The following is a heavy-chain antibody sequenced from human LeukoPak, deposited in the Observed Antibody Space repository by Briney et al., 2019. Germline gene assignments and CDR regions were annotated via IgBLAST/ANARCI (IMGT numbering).Heavy chain of an antibody. CDR3: AKLNPSGGGKQWPVFQH. Sequence: PGGSLRLSCAASGFTFSSYGMHWVRQAPGKGLDWVVFIRYDGSNKYYADSVKGRFTISRDNSKTTLYLQMNSLRAEDTAVYYCAKLNPSGGGKQWPVFQHWGQGTLVTVSS. V-gene: IGHV3-30*02. J-gene: IGHJ1*01. CDR2: IRYDGSNK. D-gene: IGHD6-19*01. CDR1: GFTFSSYG.